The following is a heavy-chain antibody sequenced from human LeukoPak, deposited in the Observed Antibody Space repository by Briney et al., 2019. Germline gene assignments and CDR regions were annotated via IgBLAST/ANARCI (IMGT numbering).Heavy chain of an antibody. Sequence: GGSLRLSCAASGSTFSSYSMNWVRQAPGKGLEWVSSISSSSSYICYADSVKGRFTISRDNAKNSLYLQMNSLRAEDTAVYYCARVLAAAGPLDGPTEDGNAQNAFDIWGRGTMVTVSS. CDR2: ISSSSSYI. D-gene: IGHD6-13*01. CDR3: ARVLAAAGPLDGPTEDGNAQNAFDI. V-gene: IGHV3-21*01. CDR1: GSTFSSYS. J-gene: IGHJ3*02.